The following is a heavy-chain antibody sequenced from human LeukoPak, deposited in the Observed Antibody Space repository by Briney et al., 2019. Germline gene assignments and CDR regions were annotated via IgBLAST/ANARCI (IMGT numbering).Heavy chain of an antibody. CDR1: GYSFTSYG. CDR2: ISANNGNT. D-gene: IGHD2-2*01. V-gene: IGHV1-18*01. Sequence: ASVKVSCKASGYSFTSYGISWVRQAPGQGLEWMGWISANNGNTNYAQKFQGRVTMTTDTSTSTAYMELRRLRSDDTAVYYCARDKDQGDWFDPWGQGTPVTVSS. J-gene: IGHJ5*02. CDR3: ARDKDQGDWFDP.